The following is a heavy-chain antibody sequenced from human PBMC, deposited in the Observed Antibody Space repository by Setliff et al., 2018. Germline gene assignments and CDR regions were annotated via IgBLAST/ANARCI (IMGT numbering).Heavy chain of an antibody. CDR3: ARGPGGFDP. CDR2: INHSGST. V-gene: IGHV4-34*01. Sequence: PSETLSLTCAVYGGSFSDYYWSWIRQSPGKGLEWIGEINHSGSTNYNPSLKSRVTISVDTSKNQFSLKLSSVTAEGTAVYYCARGPGGFDPWGQGTLVTVSS. J-gene: IGHJ5*02. CDR1: GGSFSDYY.